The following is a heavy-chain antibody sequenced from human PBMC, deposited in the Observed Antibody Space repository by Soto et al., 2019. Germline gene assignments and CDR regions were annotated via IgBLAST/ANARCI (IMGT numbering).Heavy chain of an antibody. D-gene: IGHD3-10*01. V-gene: IGHV4-59*08. CDR2: IYYSGST. J-gene: IGHJ5*02. CDR1: GGSISSYY. Sequence: GSLRLSCTVSGGSISSYYWSWIRQPPGKGLEWIGYIYYSGSTNYNPSLKSRVTISVDTSKNQFSLKLSSVTAADTAVYYCARQRSYYGSGSYPRAVFDPWGQGTLVTVSS. CDR3: ARQRSYYGSGSYPRAVFDP.